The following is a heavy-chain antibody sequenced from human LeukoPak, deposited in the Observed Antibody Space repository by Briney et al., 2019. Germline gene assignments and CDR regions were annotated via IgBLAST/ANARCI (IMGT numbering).Heavy chain of an antibody. CDR1: GGTFSSYA. Sequence: ASVKVSCKASGGTFSSYAISWVRQAPGQGLEWMGWINPNSGGTNYAQKFQGRVTMTRDTSISTAYMELSRLRSDDTAVYYCAREFLDYYDSPFDYWGQGTLVTVSS. CDR2: INPNSGGT. D-gene: IGHD3-22*01. CDR3: AREFLDYYDSPFDY. V-gene: IGHV1-2*02. J-gene: IGHJ4*02.